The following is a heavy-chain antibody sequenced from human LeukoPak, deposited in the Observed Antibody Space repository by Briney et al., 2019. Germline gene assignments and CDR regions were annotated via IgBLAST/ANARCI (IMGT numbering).Heavy chain of an antibody. D-gene: IGHD3-22*01. CDR2: ISAYNGNT. CDR1: GYTFTSYD. J-gene: IGHJ4*02. Sequence: ASVKVSCEASGYTFTSYDINWVRQAPGQGLEWMGWISAYNGNTNYAQKLQGRVTMTTDTSTSTAYMELRSLRSDDTAVYYCARAEAVRPFDYWGQGTLVTVSS. V-gene: IGHV1-18*01. CDR3: ARAEAVRPFDY.